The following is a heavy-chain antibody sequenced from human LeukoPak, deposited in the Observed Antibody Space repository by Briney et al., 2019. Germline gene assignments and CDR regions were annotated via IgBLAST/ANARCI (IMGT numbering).Heavy chain of an antibody. CDR1: GFAFKTYA. J-gene: IGHJ4*02. CDR2: ISASGGST. CDR3: AKDRTTVATKYNFDY. Sequence: GGSLRLSCAASGFAFKTYAMSWVRQAPGKGLEWVSDISASGGSTYYADSVKGRFTISRDNSKNTLYLQMNSLRAEDTAVYYCAKDRTTVATKYNFDYWGQGTLVTVSS. D-gene: IGHD4-23*01. V-gene: IGHV3-23*01.